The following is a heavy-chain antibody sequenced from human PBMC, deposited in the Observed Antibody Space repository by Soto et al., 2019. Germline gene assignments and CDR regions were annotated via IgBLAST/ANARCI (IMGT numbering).Heavy chain of an antibody. D-gene: IGHD6-19*01. J-gene: IGHJ5*02. CDR2: IYWTDDK. CDR1: GFSLSATGVG. Sequence: QITLKESGPTLVKPTQTLTLTCTFSGFSLSATGVGVGWIRQPPGKALEWLALIYWTDDKHYSPSLTTRLTITKDTSKNQVVLTMTNMDPVDTATYYCAHSENGGYQVQFDPWGKGTLVTVSS. V-gene: IGHV2-5*01. CDR3: AHSENGGYQVQFDP.